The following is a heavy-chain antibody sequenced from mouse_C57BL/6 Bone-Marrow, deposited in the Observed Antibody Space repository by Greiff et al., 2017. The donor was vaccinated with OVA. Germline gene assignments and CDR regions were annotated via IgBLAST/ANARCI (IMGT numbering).Heavy chain of an antibody. CDR3: AYDGYYLAY. CDR2: IHPNSGST. D-gene: IGHD2-3*01. CDR1: GYTFTSYW. J-gene: IGHJ2*01. V-gene: IGHV1-64*01. Sequence: VQLQQSGAELVKPGASVKLSCKASGYTFTSYWMHWVKQRPGQGLEWIGMIHPNSGSTNYNEKFKSKATLTVDKSSSTAYMQLSSLTSEDSAAYYCAYDGYYLAYWGQGTTLTVSS.